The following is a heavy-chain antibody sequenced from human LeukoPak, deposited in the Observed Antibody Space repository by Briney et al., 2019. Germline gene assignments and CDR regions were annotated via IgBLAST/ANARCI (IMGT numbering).Heavy chain of an antibody. J-gene: IGHJ3*02. Sequence: QPGGSLRLSCAASGFTFSSYAMGWVRQAPGKGLEWVSAITASGGNTYYADSVKGRFTISRDNPKNTLYLQVNSLRAEDTAVYYCARGVSGTGSDIWGLGTMVTVSS. CDR3: ARGVSGTGSDI. CDR2: ITASGGNT. CDR1: GFTFSSYA. V-gene: IGHV3-23*01. D-gene: IGHD5/OR15-5a*01.